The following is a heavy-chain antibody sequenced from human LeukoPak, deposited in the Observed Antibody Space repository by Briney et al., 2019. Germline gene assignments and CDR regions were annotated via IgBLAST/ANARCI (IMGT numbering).Heavy chain of an antibody. CDR3: ATAVHPTPNWFDH. Sequence: SETLSLTCTVSGGSINNYYWSWIRQPPEKGLEYIGYIYYTGSTNYNPSLKSRVTMSLDTSKKQFSLKLSSVTAADTAVYYCATAVHPTPNWFDHWGQGTLVTVSS. V-gene: IGHV4-59*01. CDR1: GGSINNYY. J-gene: IGHJ5*02. CDR2: IYYTGST.